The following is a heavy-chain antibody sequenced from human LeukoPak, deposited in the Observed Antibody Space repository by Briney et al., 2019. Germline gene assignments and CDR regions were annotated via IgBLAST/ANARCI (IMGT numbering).Heavy chain of an antibody. D-gene: IGHD4-23*01. J-gene: IGHJ6*03. V-gene: IGHV1-8*01. CDR2: MNPNSGNT. Sequence: ASVKVSCKASGYTFTSYDINWVRQATGQGLEWMGWMNPNSGNTGYAQKFQGRVNMTRNTSISTAYMELSSLRSEDTAVYYCARSYGGTYYYYMDVWGKGTTVTVSS. CDR3: ARSYGGTYYYYMDV. CDR1: GYTFTSYD.